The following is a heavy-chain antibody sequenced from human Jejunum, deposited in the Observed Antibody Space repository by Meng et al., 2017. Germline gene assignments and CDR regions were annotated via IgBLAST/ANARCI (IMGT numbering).Heavy chain of an antibody. CDR2: IKSKRHGETT. CDR1: GFGFNDAW. CDR3: STFYCSDGTCSQHF. D-gene: IGHD2-15*01. V-gene: IGHV3-15*01. Sequence: GESLKISCAASGFGFNDAWMSWVRLAPGKGLEWVGRIKSKRHGETTDYAAPVKGRFTISRDDSKNTVYLQMSSLKTEDTAVYYCSTFYCSDGTCSQHFWGQGTRVTGYS. J-gene: IGHJ4*02.